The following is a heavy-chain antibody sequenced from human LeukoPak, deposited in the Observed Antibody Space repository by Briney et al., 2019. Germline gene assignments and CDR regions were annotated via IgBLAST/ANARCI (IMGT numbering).Heavy chain of an antibody. D-gene: IGHD3-3*01. Sequence: SSVKVSCKASGGTFSSYAISWVRQAPGQGLEWMGGIIPIFGTASYAQKFQGRVTITADESTSTAYMELSSPRSEDTAVYYCATASFTIFGVVIDIHWFDPWGQGTLVTVSS. CDR2: IIPIFGTA. CDR3: ATASFTIFGVVIDIHWFDP. CDR1: GGTFSSYA. V-gene: IGHV1-69*01. J-gene: IGHJ5*02.